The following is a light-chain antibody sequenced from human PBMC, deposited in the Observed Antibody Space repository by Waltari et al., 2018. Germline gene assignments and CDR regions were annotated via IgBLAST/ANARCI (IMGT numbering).Light chain of an antibody. Sequence: LLTQFPDTLSLFPGERATLSCRSNESISNYVAWYQQKPGQAPRLLIYDGSNRVTGVPARFSGSGSGTDFTLTISNLEPEDFAVYYCQQRINWPPLTFGGGTKVQIK. CDR1: ESISNY. J-gene: IGKJ4*01. CDR3: QQRINWPPLT. CDR2: DGS. V-gene: IGKV3-11*01.